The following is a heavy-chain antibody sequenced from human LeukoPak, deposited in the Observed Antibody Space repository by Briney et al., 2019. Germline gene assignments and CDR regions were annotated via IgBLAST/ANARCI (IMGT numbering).Heavy chain of an antibody. CDR3: ARDLIQWTQKTAMVGY. V-gene: IGHV3-21*01. D-gene: IGHD5-18*01. Sequence: PGGSLRLSCAASGFSFSSYTLNWVRQAPGKGLEWVAMISSSSGYIYYADSVKGRFTISRDNSKNTLYLQMNSLRAEDTAVYYCARDLIQWTQKTAMVGYWGQGTLVTVSS. CDR2: ISSSSGYI. CDR1: GFSFSSYT. J-gene: IGHJ4*02.